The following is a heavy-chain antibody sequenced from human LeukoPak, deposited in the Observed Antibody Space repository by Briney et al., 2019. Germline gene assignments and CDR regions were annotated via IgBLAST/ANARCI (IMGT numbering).Heavy chain of an antibody. CDR2: IIPILGIA. D-gene: IGHD2-2*01. CDR1: GGTFSSYA. J-gene: IGHJ3*02. Sequence: GASVKVSCKASGGTFSSYAIRWVRQAPGQGLEWMGSIIPILGIANYAQKFQGRVTITADKSTSTAYMELSSLRSEDTAVYYCARGADCSSTSCPPSIWGQGTMVTVSS. V-gene: IGHV1-69*04. CDR3: ARGADCSSTSCPPSI.